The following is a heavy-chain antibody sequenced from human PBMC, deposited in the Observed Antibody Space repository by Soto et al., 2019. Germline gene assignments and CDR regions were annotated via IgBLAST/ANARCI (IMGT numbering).Heavy chain of an antibody. V-gene: IGHV4-59*08. CDR2: IYDTGISGYTPST. D-gene: IGHD5-12*01. J-gene: IGHJ5*02. Sequence: PSETLSLTCTVSGGSITSSYWSWIRRPPGKGLEWIAYIYDTGISGYTPSTSYNPSLKSRVTISVDTSKNQFSLRLSSVTAADTAVYYCARVREYSGYDMANWFDPWGQGTQVTVSS. CDR3: ARVREYSGYDMANWFDP. CDR1: GGSITSSY.